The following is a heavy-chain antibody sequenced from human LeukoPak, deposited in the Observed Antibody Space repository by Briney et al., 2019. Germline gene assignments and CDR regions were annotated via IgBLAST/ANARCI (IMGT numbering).Heavy chain of an antibody. J-gene: IGHJ4*02. Sequence: PGGSLRLSCAASGFTFSSYSMNWVRQAPGKGLEWVSSISSSSSYIYYADSVKGRFTISRDNAKNSLYLQMNSLRAEDTAVYYCARARYYSSTSCYFDYWGQGTLVTVSS. CDR1: GFTFSSYS. D-gene: IGHD2-2*01. CDR2: ISSSSSYI. V-gene: IGHV3-21*01. CDR3: ARARYYSSTSCYFDY.